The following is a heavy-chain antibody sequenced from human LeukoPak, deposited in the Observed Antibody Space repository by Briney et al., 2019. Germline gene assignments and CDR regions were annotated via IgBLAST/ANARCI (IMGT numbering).Heavy chain of an antibody. V-gene: IGHV3-69-1*01. D-gene: IGHD4-17*01. Sequence: PGGSLRLSCAASGFIFSDHYMGWVRQVPGKGLEWVSIISSGSSAIFSADALKGRFTISRDDAKNLLYLDMNSLRAEDTAVYYCARGHTAVTRHFDFWGQGTLVTVSS. J-gene: IGHJ4*02. CDR2: ISSGSSAI. CDR1: GFIFSDHY. CDR3: ARGHTAVTRHFDF.